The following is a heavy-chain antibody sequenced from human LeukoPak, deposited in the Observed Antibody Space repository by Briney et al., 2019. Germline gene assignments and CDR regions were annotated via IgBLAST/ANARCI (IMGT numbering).Heavy chain of an antibody. CDR2: MYYSGST. D-gene: IGHD6-19*01. CDR1: GGSISSSNYY. J-gene: IGHJ4*02. Sequence: SETLSLTCTVSGGSISSSNYYWGWIRQPPGKGLEWLASMYYSGSTFYNPSLKSQVTISVDTSKNQFSLRLSSVTAADTAVYYCASLRSLMTLAGLDSWGQGTLVSVSS. CDR3: ASLRSLMTLAGLDS. V-gene: IGHV4-39*01.